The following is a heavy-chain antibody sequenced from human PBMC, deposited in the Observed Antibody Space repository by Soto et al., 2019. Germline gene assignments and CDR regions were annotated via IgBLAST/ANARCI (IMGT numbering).Heavy chain of an antibody. V-gene: IGHV3-15*01. CDR2: IKSRDDGGAT. CDR1: GFTFSNEW. CDR3: TTYIVSAASGYDH. Sequence: GGSLSLSCAASGFTFSNEWLSWVRQAPGKGLEWVGRIKSRDDGGATNYATTVKGRFIISRDDSKNTLYLQLNNLKPEDTDVYYCTTYIVSAASGYDHWGQGTLVTVSS. D-gene: IGHD6-13*01. J-gene: IGHJ5*02.